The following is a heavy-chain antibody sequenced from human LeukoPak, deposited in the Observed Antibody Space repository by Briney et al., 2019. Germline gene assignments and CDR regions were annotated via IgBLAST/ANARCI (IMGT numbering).Heavy chain of an antibody. Sequence: GGSLRLSCAASGFTFSSYEMNWVRQAPGKGLEWVSYISSSSSTIYYADSVKGRFTISRDNAKNSLYLQMNSLRAEDTAVYYCARERGDPVDTFDYWGQGTLVTVSS. D-gene: IGHD5-18*01. CDR2: ISSSSSTI. CDR1: GFTFSSYE. V-gene: IGHV3-48*01. J-gene: IGHJ4*02. CDR3: ARERGDPVDTFDY.